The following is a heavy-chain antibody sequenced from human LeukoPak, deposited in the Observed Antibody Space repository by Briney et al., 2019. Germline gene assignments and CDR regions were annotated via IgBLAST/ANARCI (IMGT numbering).Heavy chain of an antibody. Sequence: SVKLSSKASGGTFSSYAISWGRQAPGQGLECRGRIIPIFGTANYAQKFQGRVTITADKSTSTAYMERSSLRSEDRAVYYCASWVYCGGDGLDYWGQGTLVTVSS. D-gene: IGHD2-21*02. CDR2: IIPIFGTA. J-gene: IGHJ4*02. CDR3: ASWVYCGGDGLDY. CDR1: GGTFSSYA. V-gene: IGHV1-69*06.